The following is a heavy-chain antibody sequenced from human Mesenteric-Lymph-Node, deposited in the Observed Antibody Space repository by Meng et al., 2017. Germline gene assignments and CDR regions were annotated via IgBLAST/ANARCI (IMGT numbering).Heavy chain of an antibody. Sequence: GESLKISCAASGFSGYWMHWVRQAPGKGLVWLSRINSDGSETTYADSVKGRFTISRDNAKSTVYLQMDSLTTEDTAVYYCTRDYYYLSFDYWGQGTLVTVSS. V-gene: IGHV3-74*01. CDR2: INSDGSET. CDR3: TRDYYYLSFDY. D-gene: IGHD2/OR15-2a*01. CDR1: GFSGYW. J-gene: IGHJ4*02.